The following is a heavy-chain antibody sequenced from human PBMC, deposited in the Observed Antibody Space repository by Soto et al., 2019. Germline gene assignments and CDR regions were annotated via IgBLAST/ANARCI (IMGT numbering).Heavy chain of an antibody. CDR2: INPDNGNT. CDR1: GYIFTYRY. Sequence: ASVKVSCKASGYIFTYRYLYWVRQAPGQRLEWMGWINPDNGNTKSSQKFQDRVIITRDTSASTAYMDLSSLRSEDTAVYYCARGIATGQLDPWGQGTLVTVSS. CDR3: ARGIATGQLDP. V-gene: IGHV1-3*01. D-gene: IGHD2-15*01. J-gene: IGHJ5*02.